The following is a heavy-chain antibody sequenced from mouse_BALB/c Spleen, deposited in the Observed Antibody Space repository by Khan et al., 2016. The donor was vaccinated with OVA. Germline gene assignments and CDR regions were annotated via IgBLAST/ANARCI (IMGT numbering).Heavy chain of an antibody. J-gene: IGHJ3*01. D-gene: IGHD3-2*01. CDR3: ARSGQLGLRGGFTY. Sequence: VQLKQSGAELARPGASVKMSCKTSGYTFTTYTLHWVKQRPGRSLEWIGYINPSNDYTNYNQKFKDKSTFTADKSSSTAYMQLSSLTSEDSAVYYGARSGQLGLRGGFTYWGQGTLVTVSA. CDR1: GYTFTTYT. V-gene: IGHV1-4*01. CDR2: INPSNDYT.